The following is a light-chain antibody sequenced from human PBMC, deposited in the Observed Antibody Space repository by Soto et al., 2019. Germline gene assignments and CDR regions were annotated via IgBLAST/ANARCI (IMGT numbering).Light chain of an antibody. CDR3: QQSYSSLSIT. V-gene: IGKV1-5*01. J-gene: IGKJ5*01. Sequence: DMQMTQYPSTLSASVGDRVTITCRASQSISSWLAWYQQKAGKAPKLLIYDASTLESGVPSRFSGSGSGTDFTLTISSLQPEDFATYYCQQSYSSLSITFGQGTRLEIK. CDR2: DAS. CDR1: QSISSW.